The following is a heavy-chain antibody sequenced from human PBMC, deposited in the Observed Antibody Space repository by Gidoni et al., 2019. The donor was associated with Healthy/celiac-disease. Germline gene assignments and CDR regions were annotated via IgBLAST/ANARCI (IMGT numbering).Heavy chain of an antibody. J-gene: IGHJ4*02. D-gene: IGHD3-9*01. V-gene: IGHV4-39*01. CDR2: IYYTWST. CDR3: ASQYYDILTGEWDYFDY. Sequence: QLQLQDSGPGLVKPSETLYLTCTVSGGSISSSSYSWGWIRQPPGKGLEWIGMIYYTWSTYYNPSLKSRVTISVDTSKNQFSLKLSSVTAADTAVYYCASQYYDILTGEWDYFDYWGQGTLVTVSS. CDR1: GGSISSSSYS.